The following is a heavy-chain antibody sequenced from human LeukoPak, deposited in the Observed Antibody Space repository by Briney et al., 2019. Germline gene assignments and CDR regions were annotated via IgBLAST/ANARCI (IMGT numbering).Heavy chain of an antibody. CDR1: GYTFTGYY. CDR3: ARGDFWSGYFIDITVYGSGSLDY. V-gene: IGHV1-2*02. Sequence: GASVKVSCKASGYTFTGYYMHWVRQAPGQGLEWMGWINPNSGGTNYAQKFQGRVTMTRDTSISTAYMELSRLRSDDTAVYYCARGDFWSGYFIDITVYGSGSLDYRGQGTLVTVSS. CDR2: INPNSGGT. D-gene: IGHD3-3*01. J-gene: IGHJ4*02.